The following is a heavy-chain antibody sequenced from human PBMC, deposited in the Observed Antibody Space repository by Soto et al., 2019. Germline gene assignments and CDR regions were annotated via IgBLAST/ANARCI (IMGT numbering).Heavy chain of an antibody. D-gene: IGHD1-1*01. CDR1: GFTVSSNY. J-gene: IGHJ4*02. Sequence: EVQLVESGGGLVQPGGSLRLSCAASGFTVSSNYMSWVRQAPGQGLEWVSVIYSGGSTYDADSVQGRFTITRHNSKNTMYLQMNSLRAEDTAVYYCARGLFIELEPHSPYFDYWGQGTLVTVSS. V-gene: IGHV3-53*04. CDR2: IYSGGST. CDR3: ARGLFIELEPHSPYFDY.